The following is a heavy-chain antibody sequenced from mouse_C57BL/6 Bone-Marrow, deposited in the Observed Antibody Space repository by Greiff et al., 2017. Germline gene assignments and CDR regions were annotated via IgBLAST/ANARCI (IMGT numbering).Heavy chain of an antibody. Sequence: LQESGAELVRPGSSVKLSCKDSYFAFMASAMHWVKQRPGHGLEWIGAFTMYSDATEYSEHFKGKATLTANTASSTAYMELSSLTSEDSAVYYVERPPPYISGYSLKAYWGQGTLVTVSA. D-gene: IGHD3-2*02. CDR3: ERPPPYISGYSLKAY. CDR1: YFAFMASA. CDR2: FTMYSDAT. J-gene: IGHJ3*01. V-gene: IGHV1-49*01.